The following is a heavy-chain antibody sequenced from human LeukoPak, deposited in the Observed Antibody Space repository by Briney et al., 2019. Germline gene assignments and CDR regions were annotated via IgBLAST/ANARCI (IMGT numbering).Heavy chain of an antibody. D-gene: IGHD2-2*01. J-gene: IGHJ5*02. CDR2: YDPEDGET. CDR3: ATVRVYCSSTSCYFPLFDP. CDR1: GYTHTELS. V-gene: IGHV1-24*01. Sequence: GSSVKVSCKVSGYTHTELSMHWVGQAAAKGLEWMGGYDPEDGETIYAQKLQVRVTMTEDTSTDTAYMELSSLRSEDTAVYYCATVRVYCSSTSCYFPLFDPWGQGTLVTVSS.